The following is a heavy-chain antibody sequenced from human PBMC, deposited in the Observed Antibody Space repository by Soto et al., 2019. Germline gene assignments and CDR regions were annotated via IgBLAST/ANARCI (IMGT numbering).Heavy chain of an antibody. V-gene: IGHV3-23*01. D-gene: IGHD7-27*01. CDR1: GFTFSSYA. CDR2: ISGSGGST. Sequence: GGSLRLSCAASGFTFSSYAMSWVRQAPGKRLEWVSAISGSGGSTYYADSVKGRFTISRDNSKNTLYLQMNSLRAEDTAVYYCAKTWGSDRNWGPYYFDYWGQGTLVTVSS. J-gene: IGHJ4*02. CDR3: AKTWGSDRNWGPYYFDY.